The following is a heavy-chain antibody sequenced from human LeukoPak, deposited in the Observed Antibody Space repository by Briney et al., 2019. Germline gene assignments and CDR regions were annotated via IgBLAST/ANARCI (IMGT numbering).Heavy chain of an antibody. V-gene: IGHV4-39*01. CDR2: IYYSGST. D-gene: IGHD3-22*01. J-gene: IGHJ4*02. CDR3: ASRYYDSSGYYFDY. Sequence: PSETLSLTCTVSGGSISSSSYYWGWIRQPPGKGLEWIGSIYYSGSTYYNPSLKSRVTISVDTSKNQFSLKLSSVTVADTAVYYCASRYYDSSGYYFDYWGQGTLVTVSS. CDR1: GGSISSSSYY.